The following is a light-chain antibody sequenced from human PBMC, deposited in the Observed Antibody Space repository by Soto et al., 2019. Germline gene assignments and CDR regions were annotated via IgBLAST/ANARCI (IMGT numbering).Light chain of an antibody. CDR1: QSVRSY. J-gene: IGKJ5*01. V-gene: IGKV3-11*01. Sequence: EIVLAQSPATLSLSPGERATLSCRASQSVRSYLAWYPQKPGQAPRLLIYDASTRATGIPARFRGSGSGTDFTLTISNLEPEDFAVYYCQQRTNWPGITFGQGTRLEIK. CDR2: DAS. CDR3: QQRTNWPGIT.